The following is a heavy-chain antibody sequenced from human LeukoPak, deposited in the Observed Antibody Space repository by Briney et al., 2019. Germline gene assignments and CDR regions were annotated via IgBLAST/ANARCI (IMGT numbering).Heavy chain of an antibody. CDR1: GGSISSGTYY. CDR3: AGDYMHTAVVGMEYYYYYYMDV. Sequence: PSETLSLTCTVSGGSISSGTYYWRWIRQPAGKGLEWIGRIYTSGNTNYNPSLKSRVTISVDTSKNQFSLKLSSVTAADTAVYYCAGDYMHTAVVGMEYYYYYYMDVWGKGTTVTISS. D-gene: IGHD5-18*01. CDR2: IYTSGNT. V-gene: IGHV4-61*02. J-gene: IGHJ6*03.